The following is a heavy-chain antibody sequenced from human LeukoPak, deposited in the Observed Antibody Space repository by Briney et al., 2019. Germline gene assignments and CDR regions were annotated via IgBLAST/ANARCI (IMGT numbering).Heavy chain of an antibody. CDR2: IYTSGST. CDR3: ARGRTYYFDY. J-gene: IGHJ4*02. CDR1: GGSISSGSYY. Sequence: SETLSLTCTVSGGSISSGSYYWSWIRQPAGKGLEWIGRIYTSGSTNYNPSLKSRVTISVDTSKNQFSLKLSSVTAADTAVYYCARGRTYYFDYWGQGTLVTVSS. V-gene: IGHV4-61*02.